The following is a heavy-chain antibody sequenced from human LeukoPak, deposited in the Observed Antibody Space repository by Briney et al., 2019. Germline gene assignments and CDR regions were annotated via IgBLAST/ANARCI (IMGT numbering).Heavy chain of an antibody. CDR1: GGSISNYY. CDR2: IYYSGIT. CDR3: ARVAPTVTDYYGMDV. V-gene: IGHV4-59*01. D-gene: IGHD4-17*01. Sequence: SETLSLTCTVSGGSISNYYWSWIRQPPGKGLEWIGYIYYSGITNYNPSLKSRVTISVDTSKNQFSLKLSSVTAADTAVYYCARVAPTVTDYYGMDVWGQGTTVTVSS. J-gene: IGHJ6*02.